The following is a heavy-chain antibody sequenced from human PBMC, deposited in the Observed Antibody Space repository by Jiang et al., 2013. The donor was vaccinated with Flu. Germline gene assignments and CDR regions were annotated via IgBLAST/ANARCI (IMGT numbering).Heavy chain of an antibody. CDR3: ARSKKNWYFDL. D-gene: IGHD4-11*01. Sequence: LLKPSETLSLTCTVSGGSISSYYWSWIRQPPGKGLEWIGYIYYSGSTNYNPSLKSRVTISVDTSKNQFSLKLSSVTAADTAVYYCARSKKNWYFDLWGRGTLVTVSS. CDR2: IYYSGST. V-gene: IGHV4-59*01. J-gene: IGHJ2*01. CDR1: GGSISSYY.